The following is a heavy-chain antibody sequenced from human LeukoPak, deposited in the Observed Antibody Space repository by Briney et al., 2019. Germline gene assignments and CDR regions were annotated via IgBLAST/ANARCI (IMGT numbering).Heavy chain of an antibody. D-gene: IGHD3-3*01. J-gene: IGHJ4*02. Sequence: GGSLRLSCAASGFTFSSYSMNWVRQAPGKGLEWVSSISSSSSYIYYADSVKGRFTISRDNAKNSLYLQMNSLRAEDTAVYYCARESWSGYYRTAFDYWGQGTLVTVSS. CDR3: ARESWSGYYRTAFDY. CDR2: ISSSSSYI. CDR1: GFTFSSYS. V-gene: IGHV3-21*01.